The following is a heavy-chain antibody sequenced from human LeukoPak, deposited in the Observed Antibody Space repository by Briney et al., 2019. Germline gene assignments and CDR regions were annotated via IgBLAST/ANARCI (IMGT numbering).Heavy chain of an antibody. D-gene: IGHD3-16*02. V-gene: IGHV5-51*01. CDR2: IHPDDSDT. CDR1: GYSFTSYS. CDR3: ARPASSFTPDASDI. J-gene: IGHJ3*02. Sequence: GESLKISCKGSGYSFTSYSIGWVRQMPGKGLEWMGIIHPDDSDTRYSPSIQGQVTISADKSISTAYLQWSSLKPSDTAMYYCARPASSFTPDASDIWGQGTMVTVSS.